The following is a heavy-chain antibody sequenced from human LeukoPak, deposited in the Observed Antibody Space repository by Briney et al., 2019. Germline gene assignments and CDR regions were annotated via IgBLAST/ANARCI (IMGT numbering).Heavy chain of an antibody. CDR3: AKGGIAAEDYGMDV. CDR2: IYANGRT. J-gene: IGHJ6*02. CDR1: GGSISSYY. V-gene: IGHV4-4*07. D-gene: IGHD6-13*01. Sequence: SETLSLTCTVSGGSISSYYWSWIRQPAGKGLEWIGRIYANGRTNYNPSLQSRVTMSVDTSKNQFSLKVTSVTAADTAVYYCAKGGIAAEDYGMDVWGQGTTVIVSS.